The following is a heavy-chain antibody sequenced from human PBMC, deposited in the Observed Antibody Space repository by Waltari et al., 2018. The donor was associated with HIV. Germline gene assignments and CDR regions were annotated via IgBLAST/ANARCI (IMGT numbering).Heavy chain of an antibody. CDR1: GGAFVSHT. V-gene: IGHV1-69*08. J-gene: IGHJ5*01. Sequence: QVQLVQSGAEVKKPGSSVKVSCKASGGAFVSHTFNWVRQAPGQGLEWMGMAIPMFGTANYERKFQGRVTITADKSTTTAYMELNGLRIDDTAVYYCASARETMGVDFDSWGQGTLVTVS. D-gene: IGHD3-10*01. CDR2: AIPMFGTA. CDR3: ASARETMGVDFDS.